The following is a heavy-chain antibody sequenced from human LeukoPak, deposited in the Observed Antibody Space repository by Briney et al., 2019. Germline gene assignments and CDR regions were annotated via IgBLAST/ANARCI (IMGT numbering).Heavy chain of an antibody. J-gene: IGHJ6*02. V-gene: IGHV3-30*18. CDR1: GFTFSSYG. D-gene: IGHD2-21*01. CDR3: AKVTVVGYYYYGMDV. CDR2: ISYDGRNK. Sequence: PGGSLRLSCAASGFTFSSYGMHWVRQAPGKGLEWVAVISYDGRNKYYADSVKGRFTISRDNSKNTLYLQMNSLRAEDTAVYYCAKVTVVGYYYYGMDVWGQGTTVTVSS.